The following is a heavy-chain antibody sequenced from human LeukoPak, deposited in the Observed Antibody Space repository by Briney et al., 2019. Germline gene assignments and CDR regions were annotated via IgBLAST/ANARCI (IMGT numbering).Heavy chain of an antibody. D-gene: IGHD1-26*01. Sequence: PSETLSLTCTVSGGSISSYYWSWIRQPPGKGLEWIGYIYYSGSTNYNPSLKSRVTISVDTSKNQFSLKLSSVTAADTAVYYCARRMGATSDAFDIWGQGTMVTVSS. CDR1: GGSISSYY. CDR2: IYYSGST. CDR3: ARRMGATSDAFDI. V-gene: IGHV4-59*12. J-gene: IGHJ3*02.